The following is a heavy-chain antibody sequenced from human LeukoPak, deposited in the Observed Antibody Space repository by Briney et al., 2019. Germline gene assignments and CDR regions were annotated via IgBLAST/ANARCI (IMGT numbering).Heavy chain of an antibody. Sequence: PSQTLSLTCTVSGGSIRSRDYYWSWLRQHPGKGLKWIGYVFYSGSTHYNPSLQSRVTISVDTSENQFSLKLSSVTAADTALYYCARTPRPASVAAGNNWFDPWGQGTLVTVSS. J-gene: IGHJ5*02. CDR3: ARTPRPASVAAGNNWFDP. V-gene: IGHV4-31*03. CDR1: GGSIRSRDYY. CDR2: VFYSGST. D-gene: IGHD2-15*01.